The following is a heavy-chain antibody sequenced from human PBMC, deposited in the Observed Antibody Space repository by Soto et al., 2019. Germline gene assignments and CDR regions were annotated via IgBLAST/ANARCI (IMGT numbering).Heavy chain of an antibody. J-gene: IGHJ6*03. CDR3: ARDFSSSSENYYYYYMDV. V-gene: IGHV1-69*13. CDR1: GGTFSSYA. CDR2: IIPIFGTA. D-gene: IGHD6-6*01. Sequence: ASVKVSCKASGGTFSSYAISWVRQTPGQGLEWMGGIIPIFGTANYAQKFQGRVTITADESTSTAYMELSSLRSEDTAVYYCARDFSSSSENYYYYYMDVWGKGTTVTVSS.